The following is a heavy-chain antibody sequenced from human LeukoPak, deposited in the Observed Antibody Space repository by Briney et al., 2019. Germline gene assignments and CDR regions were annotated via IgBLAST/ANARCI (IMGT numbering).Heavy chain of an antibody. V-gene: IGHV5-51*01. D-gene: IGHD2-21*02. J-gene: IGHJ5*01. CDR1: AYTFANYW. Sequence: GESLKISCKGSAYTFANYWIGWVRQMPGKGLEWMGFVYPSDSDTRYSPSFQGQVTISADKSITTAYLQWRSLKASDTAMYYCVRLKIPSHIVVVTSPFDSWGQGTLVSVSS. CDR2: VYPSDSDT. CDR3: VRLKIPSHIVVVTSPFDS.